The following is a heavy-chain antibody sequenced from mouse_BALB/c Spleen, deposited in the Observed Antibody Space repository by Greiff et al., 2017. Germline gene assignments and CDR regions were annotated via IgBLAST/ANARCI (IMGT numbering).Heavy chain of an antibody. CDR1: GFTFSSFG. CDR2: ISSGSSTI. D-gene: IGHD2-1*01. V-gene: IGHV5-17*02. J-gene: IGHJ4*01. CDR3: ARDGNFYYAMDY. Sequence: DVQLVESGGGLVQPGGSRKLSCAASGFTFSSFGMHWVRQAPEKGLEWVAYISSGSSTIYYADTVKGRFTISRDNPKNTLFLQMTSLRSEDTAMYYCARDGNFYYAMDYWGQGTSVTVSS.